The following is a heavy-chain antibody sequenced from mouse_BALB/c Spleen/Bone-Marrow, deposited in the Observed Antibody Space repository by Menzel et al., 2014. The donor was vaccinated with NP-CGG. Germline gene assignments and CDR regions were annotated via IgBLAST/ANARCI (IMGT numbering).Heavy chain of an antibody. CDR2: INPNNGDT. V-gene: IGHV1-26*01. J-gene: IGHJ1*01. CDR3: AMGVRLYWYFGV. Sequence: VQLQQSGPELVKPGASVKMSCKASGYTFTDYYMKWVKESHEKSLEWIGDINPNNGDTIYYQKFKGKATLTVHRSSSTAYIQLDSLTSEDSAVYYCAMGVRLYWYFGVWGAGTTVTVSS. CDR1: GYTFTDYY.